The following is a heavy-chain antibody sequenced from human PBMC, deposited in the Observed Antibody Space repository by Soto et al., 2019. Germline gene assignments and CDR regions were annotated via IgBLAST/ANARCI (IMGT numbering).Heavy chain of an antibody. V-gene: IGHV4-59*01. Sequence: GSLRLSCAASGFTFSSYAMSWIRQPPGKGLEWIGYIYYSGSTNYNPSLKSRVTISVDTSKNQFSLKLSSVTAADTAVYYCARGSRDYYDSSGYYYDYWGQGTLVTVSS. J-gene: IGHJ4*02. CDR1: GFTFSSYA. D-gene: IGHD3-22*01. CDR2: IYYSGST. CDR3: ARGSRDYYDSSGYYYDY.